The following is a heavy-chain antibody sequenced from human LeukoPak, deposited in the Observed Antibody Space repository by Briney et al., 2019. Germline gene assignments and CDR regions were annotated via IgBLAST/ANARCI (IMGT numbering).Heavy chain of an antibody. Sequence: ASVKVSSKSSRYTFTNNGICWVRQAPGQGLEWMGWISAYNDNTNYAQKFQGRVTMTTDTITSTAYMELRSLRSDDTAVYYCVHAQYSSSWSDPWGQGTLVTVSS. CDR3: VHAQYSSSWSDP. CDR1: RYTFTNNG. J-gene: IGHJ5*02. V-gene: IGHV1-18*01. D-gene: IGHD6-13*01. CDR2: ISAYNDNT.